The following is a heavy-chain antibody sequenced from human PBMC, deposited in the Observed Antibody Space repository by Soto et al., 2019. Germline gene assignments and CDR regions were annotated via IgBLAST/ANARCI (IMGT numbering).Heavy chain of an antibody. Sequence: PSESLSLTCAVYGGSFCGYYWSWIRQPPGKGLEWIGEINHSGSTNYNPSLKSRVTISVDTSKNQFSLKLSSVTAADTAVYYCARDSAPVDYWGQGTLVTVSS. V-gene: IGHV4-34*01. CDR3: ARDSAPVDY. CDR2: INHSGST. CDR1: GGSFCGYY. D-gene: IGHD3-10*01. J-gene: IGHJ4*02.